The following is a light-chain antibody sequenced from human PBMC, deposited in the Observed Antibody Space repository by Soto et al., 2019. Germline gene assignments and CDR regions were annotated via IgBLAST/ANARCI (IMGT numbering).Light chain of an antibody. CDR3: QKYNWPPFT. Sequence: DIQMTQSPSSLAASVGDRVTISCRASQGISNYLAWYQQKPGKAPKLLIYATSTLQSGVSSRFTGSGSGTDFTLTISNLQPEDVATYYCQKYNWPPFTFGPGTKVDI. J-gene: IGKJ3*01. CDR2: ATS. V-gene: IGKV1-27*01. CDR1: QGISNY.